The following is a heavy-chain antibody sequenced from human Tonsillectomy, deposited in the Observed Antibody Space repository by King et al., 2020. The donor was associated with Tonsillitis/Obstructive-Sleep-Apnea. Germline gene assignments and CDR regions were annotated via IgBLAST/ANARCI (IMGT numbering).Heavy chain of an antibody. J-gene: IGHJ4*02. D-gene: IGHD6-6*01. CDR1: GFTFVSYA. V-gene: IGHV3-23*04. CDR2: VSGSAGKT. CDR3: AKGSSIAPRYFDD. Sequence: VQLVESGGGLVQPGGSLRLSCTASGFTFVSYAMTWIRQAPGKGLEWVSAVSGSAGKTYYADSVNGRFTISRDDSKNTLYLQMDSLRAEYTAVYHCAKGSSIAPRYFDDWGRGTLVTVSS.